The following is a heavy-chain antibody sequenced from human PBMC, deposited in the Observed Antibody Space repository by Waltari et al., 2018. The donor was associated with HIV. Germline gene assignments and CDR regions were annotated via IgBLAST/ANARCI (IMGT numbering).Heavy chain of an antibody. CDR1: GGSISSASYY. J-gene: IGHJ5*02. CDR2: IYTSGST. Sequence: QVQLQESGPGLVKPSQTLSLTCTVSGGSISSASYYWSCIRQPAGKGLEWIGRIYTSGSTNYNPSHKSRVTISVDTSKNQFSLKLSSVTAADTAVYYCARDERYYDSSGYFNWFDPWGQGTLVTVSS. V-gene: IGHV4-61*02. CDR3: ARDERYYDSSGYFNWFDP. D-gene: IGHD3-22*01.